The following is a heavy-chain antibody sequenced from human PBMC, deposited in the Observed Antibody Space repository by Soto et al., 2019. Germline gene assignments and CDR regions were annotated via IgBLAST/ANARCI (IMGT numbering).Heavy chain of an antibody. CDR3: AREGGASAGSGEEGPYHCYRVYV. D-gene: IGHD6-13*01. Sequence: PGKGLEWIGSIYHSGTTYYNPSLKGRVTISVDTLKNQSFLKLGSVTAADTAVYYCAREGGASAGSGEEGPYHCYRVYVWGQGTSVTVSS. V-gene: IGHV4-38-2*02. CDR2: IYHSGTT. J-gene: IGHJ6*02.